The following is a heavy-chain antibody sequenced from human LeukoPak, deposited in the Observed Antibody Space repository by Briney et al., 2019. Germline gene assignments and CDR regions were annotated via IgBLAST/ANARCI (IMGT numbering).Heavy chain of an antibody. Sequence: GGSLRLSCAAPGFTFSSYSMNWVRQAPGKGLEWVSSISSSSSYIYYADSVKGRFTISRDNAKNSLYLQMNSLRAEDTAVYYCARDSFLLRYFDWSPMDVWGKGTTVTVSS. J-gene: IGHJ6*03. D-gene: IGHD3-9*01. V-gene: IGHV3-21*01. CDR1: GFTFSSYS. CDR3: ARDSFLLRYFDWSPMDV. CDR2: ISSSSSYI.